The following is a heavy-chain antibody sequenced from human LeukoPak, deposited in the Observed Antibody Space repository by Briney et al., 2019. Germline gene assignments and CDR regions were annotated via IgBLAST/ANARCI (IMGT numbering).Heavy chain of an antibody. D-gene: IGHD5-18*01. J-gene: IGHJ6*02. CDR3: ARSLNGIQLWLPDYYYYYGMDV. V-gene: IGHV1-18*01. Sequence: ASVKVSCKASGYTFTSYGISWVRQAPGQGLEWMGWISAYNGNTNYAQKLQGRVTMTTDTPTSTAYMELRSLRSDDTAVYYCARSLNGIQLWLPDYYYYYGMDVWGQGTTVTVSS. CDR1: GYTFTSYG. CDR2: ISAYNGNT.